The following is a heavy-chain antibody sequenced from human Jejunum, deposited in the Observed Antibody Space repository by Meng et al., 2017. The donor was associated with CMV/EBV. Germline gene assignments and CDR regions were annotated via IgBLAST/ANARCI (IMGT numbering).Heavy chain of an antibody. V-gene: IGHV3-21*01. J-gene: IGHJ4*02. D-gene: IGHD1-26*01. CDR3: ARDLVAATAPNN. CDR1: GFAFSTYA. Sequence: CAASGFAFSTYAMAWVRQAPGKGLEWASSISAGSDYIYYADSVKGRFTVSRDNAKNSLYLQMNSLRAEDTAVYYCARDLVAATAPNNWGQGTLVTVSS. CDR2: ISAGSDYI.